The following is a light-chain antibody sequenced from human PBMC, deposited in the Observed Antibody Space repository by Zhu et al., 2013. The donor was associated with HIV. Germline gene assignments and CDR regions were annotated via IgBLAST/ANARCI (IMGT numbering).Light chain of an antibody. Sequence: QSVLTQPPSVSAAPGEKVTISCSGSNSNIGSNYVSWYQQLPGTAPKLLIYDVHKRPSGIPDRFSGSRSGTSATLDITGLQTGDEADYYCGTWDSSLSAVFGGGTKLTVL. CDR2: DVH. CDR1: NSNIGSNY. V-gene: IGLV1-51*01. J-gene: IGLJ2*01. CDR3: GTWDSSLSAV.